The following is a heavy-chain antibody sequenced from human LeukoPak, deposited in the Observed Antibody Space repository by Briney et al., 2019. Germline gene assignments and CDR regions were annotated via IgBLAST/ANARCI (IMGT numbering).Heavy chain of an antibody. D-gene: IGHD2/OR15-2a*01. J-gene: IGHJ4*02. CDR2: IGGGGYTT. CDR1: GFAFSNYA. V-gene: IGHV3-23*01. Sequence: PGGSLRLSCAASGFAFSNYAMSWVRQAPGKGLQWVSAIGGGGYTTYYADSVKGRFTISRDNSKNTLYLQMNSLRAEDTAVYYCAKDSPTSAMVDFDSWGQGTLVTVSS. CDR3: AKDSPTSAMVDFDS.